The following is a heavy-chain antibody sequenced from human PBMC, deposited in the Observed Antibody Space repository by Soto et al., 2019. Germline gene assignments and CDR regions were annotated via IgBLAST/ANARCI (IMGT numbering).Heavy chain of an antibody. V-gene: IGHV3-21*01. J-gene: IGHJ4*02. CDR3: ARDQPEYSYGYGLGY. CDR2: ISSSSSYI. CDR1: GFTFSSYS. D-gene: IGHD5-18*01. Sequence: GSLRLSCAASGFTFSSYSMNWVRQAPGKGLEWVSSISSSSSYIYYADSVKGRFTISRDNAKNSLYLQMNSLRAEDTAVYYCARDQPEYSYGYGLGYWGQGTLVTVSS.